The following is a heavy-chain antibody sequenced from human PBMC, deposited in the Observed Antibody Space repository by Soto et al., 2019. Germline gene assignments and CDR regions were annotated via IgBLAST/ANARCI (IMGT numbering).Heavy chain of an antibody. V-gene: IGHV1-69*13. J-gene: IGHJ6*02. D-gene: IGHD3-3*01. CDR2: IIPIFGTA. CDR3: ARDSQRITIFGVVISYYYGMDV. Sequence: SVKVSCKASGGTFSSYAISWVRQAPGQGLEWMGGIIPIFGTANYAQKFQGRVTITADESTSTAYMELSSLRSEDTAVYYCARDSQRITIFGVVISYYYGMDVWGQGTTVTVPS. CDR1: GGTFSSYA.